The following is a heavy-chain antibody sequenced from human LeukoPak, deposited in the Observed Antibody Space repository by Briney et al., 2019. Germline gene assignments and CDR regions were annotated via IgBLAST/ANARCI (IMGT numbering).Heavy chain of an antibody. V-gene: IGHV3-23*01. Sequence: GGSLRLSCAASGLTFSSYAMSWVRQGPGKGLEWVSGISGSGTNTYYADSVKGRFTISRDNSKNTLYLQMNNLRAEDTAVYYCATERGGSPDYWGQGTLVTVSS. D-gene: IGHD3-10*01. J-gene: IGHJ4*02. CDR1: GLTFSSYA. CDR3: ATERGGSPDY. CDR2: ISGSGTNT.